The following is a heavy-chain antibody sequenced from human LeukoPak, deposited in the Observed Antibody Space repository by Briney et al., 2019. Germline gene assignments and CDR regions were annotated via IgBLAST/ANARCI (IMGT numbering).Heavy chain of an antibody. V-gene: IGHV4-30-2*01. CDR1: GGSISSGGYS. CDR3: ARDRASYGSGSYYSFGWFDP. D-gene: IGHD3-10*01. J-gene: IGHJ5*02. CDR2: IYHSGST. Sequence: PSQTLSLTCAVSGGSISSGGYSWSWIRQPPGKGLEWIGYIYHSGSTYYNPSLKGRVTISVDRSKNQFSLKLSSVTAADTAVYYCARDRASYGSGSYYSFGWFDPWGQGTLVTVSS.